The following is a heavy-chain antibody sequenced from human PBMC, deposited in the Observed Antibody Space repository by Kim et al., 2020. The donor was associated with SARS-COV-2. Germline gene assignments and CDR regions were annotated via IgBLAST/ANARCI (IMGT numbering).Heavy chain of an antibody. CDR2: IIPIFGTA. Sequence: SVKVSCKASGGTFSSYAISWVRQAPGQGLEWMGGIIPIFGTANYAQKFQGRVTITADESTSTAYMELSSLGSEDTAVYYCARDGAHYGSGFDPWGQGTLVTVSS. CDR1: GGTFSSYA. D-gene: IGHD3-10*01. CDR3: ARDGAHYGSGFDP. J-gene: IGHJ5*02. V-gene: IGHV1-69*13.